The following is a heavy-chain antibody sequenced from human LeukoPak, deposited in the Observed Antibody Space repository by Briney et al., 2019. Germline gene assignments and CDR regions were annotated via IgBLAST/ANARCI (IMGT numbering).Heavy chain of an antibody. CDR3: AKRNAENYDSSGYPLYYFDY. D-gene: IGHD3-22*01. Sequence: PSETLSLTCTVSGGSLSSYYWSWLRQPPGKGLEWIGYIYYSGSTNYNPSLKSRVTISVDTSKNQFSLTLSSVTAADTAVYYCAKRNAENYDSSGYPLYYFDYWGQGILVTVSS. J-gene: IGHJ4*02. V-gene: IGHV4-59*08. CDR1: GGSLSSYY. CDR2: IYYSGST.